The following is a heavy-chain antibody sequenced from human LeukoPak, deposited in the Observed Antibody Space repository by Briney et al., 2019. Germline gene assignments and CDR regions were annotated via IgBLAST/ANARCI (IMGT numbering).Heavy chain of an antibody. J-gene: IGHJ4*02. CDR2: IYYSGST. Sequence: SETLSLTCTVSGGSISNYYWTWIRQPPGKGLEWIGYIYYSGSTNYNPSLKSRVTISVDTSKNQFSLKLSSVTAADTAVYYCARVPRKAYYYDSSGTPVGFDYWGQGTLVTVSS. CDR3: ARVPRKAYYYDSSGTPVGFDY. CDR1: GGSISNYY. D-gene: IGHD3-22*01. V-gene: IGHV4-59*01.